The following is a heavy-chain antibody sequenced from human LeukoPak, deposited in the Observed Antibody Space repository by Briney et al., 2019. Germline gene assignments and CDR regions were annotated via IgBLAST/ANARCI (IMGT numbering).Heavy chain of an antibody. CDR1: GGSFSGYY. CDR2: INHSGST. D-gene: IGHD3-10*01. CDR3: ARGSRWSGVRGYYFDY. V-gene: IGHV4-34*01. Sequence: PSETLSLTCAVYGGSFSGYYWSWIRQPPGKGLEWIGEINHSGSTNYNPSLKSRVTISVDTSKNQFSLKLSSVTAADTAVYYCARGSRWSGVRGYYFDYWGQGTLVTVSS. J-gene: IGHJ4*02.